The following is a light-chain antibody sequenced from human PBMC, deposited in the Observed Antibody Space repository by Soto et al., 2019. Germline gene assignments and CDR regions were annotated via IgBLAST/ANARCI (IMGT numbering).Light chain of an antibody. CDR2: DVS. J-gene: IGLJ3*02. Sequence: QSALTQPASVSGSPGQSITIFCTGTSNDVGGYNYVSWYQQHPGKAPKLMIYDVSLRPLGVSNRFSGSRSDNTASLTISGLQAEDEAHYYCSSYASSSTWVFGGGTKLTVL. CDR3: SSYASSSTWV. CDR1: SNDVGGYNY. V-gene: IGLV2-14*03.